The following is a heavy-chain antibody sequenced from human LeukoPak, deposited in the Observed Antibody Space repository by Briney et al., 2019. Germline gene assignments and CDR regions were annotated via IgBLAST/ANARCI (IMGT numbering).Heavy chain of an antibody. V-gene: IGHV5-51*01. CDR1: GYSFTSYW. CDR2: IYPGDSDT. CDR3: QKTAYDILTGEGDAFDI. Sequence: GESLKISCKGSGYSFTSYWIRWVRQMPGKGLEWMGIIYPGDSDTRYSPSLQGQVTISADKSISTAYLQWSSLKASDTVFFFKQKTAYDILTGEGDAFDIWGQGTMVTVSS. D-gene: IGHD3-9*01. J-gene: IGHJ3*02.